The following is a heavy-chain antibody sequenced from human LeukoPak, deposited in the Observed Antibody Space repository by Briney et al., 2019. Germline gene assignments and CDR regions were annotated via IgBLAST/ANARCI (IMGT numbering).Heavy chain of an antibody. J-gene: IGHJ6*02. V-gene: IGHV3-21*01. Sequence: GGSLRLSCAASGFTFSSYSMNWVRQAPGKGLEWVSSITSSSSYIYYADSVKGRFSISRDNAKNSLYLQMNSLRAEDTAVYYCARDRLERHFYYYGMDVWGQGTTVTVSS. CDR1: GFTFSSYS. CDR2: ITSSSSYI. D-gene: IGHD1-1*01. CDR3: ARDRLERHFYYYGMDV.